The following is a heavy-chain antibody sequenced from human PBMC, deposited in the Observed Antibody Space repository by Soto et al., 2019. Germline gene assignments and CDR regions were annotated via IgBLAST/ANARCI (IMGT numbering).Heavy chain of an antibody. Sequence: GGSLILSCAAPGFTFSDYYMSWIRQAPGKGLEWVSHISGSGSTIYFADSVKGRFTISRDNAKNSLYLQMNSLRAEDTAVYYCARDCSSSSCYGYFQHWGQGTRVTVSS. D-gene: IGHD2-2*01. V-gene: IGHV3-11*01. CDR3: ARDCSSSSCYGYFQH. CDR2: ISGSGSTI. J-gene: IGHJ1*01. CDR1: GFTFSDYY.